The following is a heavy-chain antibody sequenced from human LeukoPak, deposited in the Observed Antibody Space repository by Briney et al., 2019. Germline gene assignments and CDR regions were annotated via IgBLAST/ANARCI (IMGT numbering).Heavy chain of an antibody. V-gene: IGHV3-23*01. CDR1: GFTFSSYA. D-gene: IGHD1-26*01. J-gene: IGHJ4*02. CDR2: ISGSGVST. CDR3: ARDRVGGTNYFDY. Sequence: GGSLRLSCAASGFTFSSYAMSWVRQAPGKGLEWVSSISGSGVSTYYADSVKGRFTISRDNSKNTLYLQMNSLRAEDTAVYYCARDRVGGTNYFDYWGQGTLVTVSS.